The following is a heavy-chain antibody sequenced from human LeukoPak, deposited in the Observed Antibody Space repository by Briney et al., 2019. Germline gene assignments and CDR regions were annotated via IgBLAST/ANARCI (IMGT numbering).Heavy chain of an antibody. Sequence: ASVKVSCKTSGYTFTGYHVSWVRQAPGQGLEWMGRVSGLNGRTKFAENLQGRVTMTIDASTTTAYMELRGLRSDDTAVYYCARGGDIVVVVAADYWGQGTLVTVSS. D-gene: IGHD2-15*01. CDR2: VSGLNGRT. V-gene: IGHV1-18*01. J-gene: IGHJ4*02. CDR3: ARGGDIVVVVAADY. CDR1: GYTFTGYH.